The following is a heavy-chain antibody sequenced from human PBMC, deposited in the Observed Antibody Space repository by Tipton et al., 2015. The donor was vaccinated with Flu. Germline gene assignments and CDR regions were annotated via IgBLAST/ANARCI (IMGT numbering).Heavy chain of an antibody. J-gene: IGHJ6*02. CDR3: AKGVMVRGGYYYYNMDV. Sequence: SLRLSFAASGFTFGNYDMTWVRQAPGKGLEWVSSISPRGIDTYYADSVKGRFTISRDNSNNTLHLQMNSLRADDTAVFYCAKGVMVRGGYYYYNMDVWGRGTTVTVSS. V-gene: IGHV3-23*01. D-gene: IGHD3-10*01. CDR2: ISPRGIDT. CDR1: GFTFGNYD.